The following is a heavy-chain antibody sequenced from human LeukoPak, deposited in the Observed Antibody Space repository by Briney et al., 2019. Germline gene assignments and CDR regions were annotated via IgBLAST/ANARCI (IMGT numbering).Heavy chain of an antibody. Sequence: GGSLRLSCAASGFTFSDYYMSWIRQAPGKGLEWVSYISSSGSTIYYADSVKGRFTISRDNAKNSLYLQMNSLRAEDTAVYYCWLSFNGAFFDYWGQGTLVTVSS. J-gene: IGHJ4*02. CDR1: GFTFSDYY. CDR3: WLSFNGAFFDY. CDR2: ISSSGSTI. D-gene: IGHD1-26*01. V-gene: IGHV3-11*04.